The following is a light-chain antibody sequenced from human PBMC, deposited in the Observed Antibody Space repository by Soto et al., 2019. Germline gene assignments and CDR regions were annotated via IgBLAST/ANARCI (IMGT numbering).Light chain of an antibody. Sequence: QSALTQPASASGSPGQSITISCTGTSSDIGSYNFVSWYQQHPGKAPKLIIYEVSNRPSGISNRFSGSKSDNTASLTISGPQAEDEADYYCSSYTSSTTSVFGIGTKVTVL. V-gene: IGLV2-14*01. CDR2: EVS. CDR3: SSYTSSTTSV. CDR1: SSDIGSYNF. J-gene: IGLJ1*01.